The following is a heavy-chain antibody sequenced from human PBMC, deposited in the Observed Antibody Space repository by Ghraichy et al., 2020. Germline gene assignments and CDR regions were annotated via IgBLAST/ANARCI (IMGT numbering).Heavy chain of an antibody. V-gene: IGHV6-1*01. D-gene: IGHD3-9*01. CDR2: TYYRSKWYN. J-gene: IGHJ3*02. CDR1: GDSVSSNSAA. Sequence: SQTLSLTCAISGDSVSSNSAAWNWIRQSPSRGLEWLGRTYYRSKWYNDYAVSVKSRITINPDTSKNQFSLQLNSVTPEDTAVYYCARVPMPQYFDWPGHAFDIWGQGTMVTVSS. CDR3: ARVPMPQYFDWPGHAFDI.